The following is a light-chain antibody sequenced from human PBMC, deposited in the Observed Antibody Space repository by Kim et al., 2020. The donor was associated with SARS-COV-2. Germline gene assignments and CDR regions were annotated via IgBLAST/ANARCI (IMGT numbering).Light chain of an antibody. CDR2: GAS. J-gene: IGKJ1*01. Sequence: EIVLTQSPGTLSLSPGERATLSCRASQSVTSNYLAWYQQKTGQAPRLLIYGASSRATGIPDRFSGSGSGIDFTLTISRLEPEDFAVFYCQQYGSSPTFGQGTKVDIK. V-gene: IGKV3-20*01. CDR3: QQYGSSPT. CDR1: QSVTSNY.